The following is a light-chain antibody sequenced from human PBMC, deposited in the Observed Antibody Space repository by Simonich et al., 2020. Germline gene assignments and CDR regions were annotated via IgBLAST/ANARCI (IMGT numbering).Light chain of an antibody. CDR2: AAS. J-gene: IGKJ5*01. CDR3: QQANSFPFT. Sequence: DIQMTQSPSAGSASVGDRDTITCRARQGISSWLAWDQQKPGKDPKLLIYAASSLQIGVPSRFSGSGSGTDFTLTISSLQPEDFATYYCQQANSFPFTFGQGTRLEIK. CDR1: QGISSW. V-gene: IGKV1-12*02.